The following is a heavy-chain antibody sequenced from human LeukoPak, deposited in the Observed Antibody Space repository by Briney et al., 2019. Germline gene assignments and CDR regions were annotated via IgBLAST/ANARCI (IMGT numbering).Heavy chain of an antibody. CDR3: AREGVDDSYGMDV. V-gene: IGHV1-2*02. D-gene: IGHD3-3*01. J-gene: IGHJ6*02. CDR2: ISPNSGGA. Sequence: GASVKVSCKASGYTFTGYYIHWVRQAPGQGLEWMGWISPNSGGASYAQNFQGRVTLTRDTSISTAYMELSSLSSDDTAVYYCAREGVDDSYGMDVWGQGTTVTVFS. CDR1: GYTFTGYY.